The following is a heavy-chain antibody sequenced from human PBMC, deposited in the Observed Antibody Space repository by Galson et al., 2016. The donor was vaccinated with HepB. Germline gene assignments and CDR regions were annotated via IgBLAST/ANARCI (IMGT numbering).Heavy chain of an antibody. V-gene: IGHV3-30*18. CDR3: AKDYWMTRVTWGPDY. CDR2: ISYDGKNK. J-gene: IGHJ4*02. Sequence: SLRLSCAASGFTFSSFGMHWVRQAPGKGLEWVAVISYDGKNKYYGDSVKGRFTISRDDSQNTVYLQMNSLRAEDTGFYYCAKDYWMTRVTWGPDYWGQGTLVTVSS. D-gene: IGHD4-11*01. CDR1: GFTFSSFG.